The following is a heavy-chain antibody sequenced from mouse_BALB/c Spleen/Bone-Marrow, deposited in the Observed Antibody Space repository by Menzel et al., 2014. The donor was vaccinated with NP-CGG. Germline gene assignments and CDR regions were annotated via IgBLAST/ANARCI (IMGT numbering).Heavy chain of an antibody. CDR1: GFTFSSYT. J-gene: IGHJ4*01. Sequence: EVKLVESGGGLVKPGGSLKLSCAASGFTFSSYTMSWVRRTPEKRLEWVATISSGGSYTYYPDSVKGRFTISRDNAKNTLYLQMSSLKSEDTAMYYCTRDLYDGYYYYAMDYWGQGTSVTVSS. V-gene: IGHV5-6-4*01. CDR3: TRDLYDGYYYYAMDY. CDR2: ISSGGSYT. D-gene: IGHD2-3*01.